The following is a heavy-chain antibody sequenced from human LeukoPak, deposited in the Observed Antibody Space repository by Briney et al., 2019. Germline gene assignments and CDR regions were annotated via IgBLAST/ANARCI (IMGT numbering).Heavy chain of an antibody. J-gene: IGHJ4*02. CDR2: IWHDGSQK. D-gene: IGHD3-10*01. CDR3: ARYGSGKNFDY. Sequence: GGSLRLSCAPSGFTFSNYGIHWVRQAPGKGLERVAVIWHDGSQKYYVDSVKGRFTISRDNSKNTLFLQMNSLRAEDTAVYYCARYGSGKNFDYWGQGTLVTVSS. CDR1: GFTFSNYG. V-gene: IGHV3-33*01.